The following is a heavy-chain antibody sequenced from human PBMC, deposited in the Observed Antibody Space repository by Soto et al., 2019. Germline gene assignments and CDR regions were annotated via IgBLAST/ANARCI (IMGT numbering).Heavy chain of an antibody. D-gene: IGHD5-18*01. CDR3: AKAGYSYGYGTTIPTGGFDI. J-gene: IGHJ3*02. Sequence: EVQLLASGGGLVQPGGSLRLSCAASGFTFSSYAMSWVRQAPGKGLEWVSAISGSGGSTYYADSVKGRFTISRDNSKHTLYLQMNSLRAEDTAVYYCAKAGYSYGYGTTIPTGGFDIWGQGTMVTVSS. CDR2: ISGSGGST. CDR1: GFTFSSYA. V-gene: IGHV3-23*01.